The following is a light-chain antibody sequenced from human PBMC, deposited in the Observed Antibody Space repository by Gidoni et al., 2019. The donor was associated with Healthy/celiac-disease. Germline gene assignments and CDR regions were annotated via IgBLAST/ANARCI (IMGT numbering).Light chain of an antibody. Sequence: AIQMTQYPSSLYASVGERVTITCRASQGSRNDLGWYQQKPGTAPKLLIYTASSLQSVVPSRFSGSVSGTDFTLTISTLQPEDFATYYCLQDYNFPRTFGQGTKVEIK. CDR1: QGSRND. CDR2: TAS. J-gene: IGKJ1*01. V-gene: IGKV1-6*01. CDR3: LQDYNFPRT.